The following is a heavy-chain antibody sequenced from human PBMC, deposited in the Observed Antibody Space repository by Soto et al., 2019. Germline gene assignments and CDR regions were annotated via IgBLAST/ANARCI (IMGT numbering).Heavy chain of an antibody. CDR1: GGSFSGYY. D-gene: IGHD1-26*01. J-gene: IGHJ5*02. V-gene: IGHV4-34*01. CDR3: ARGSGSYYNNWFDP. CDR2: INHSGST. Sequence: PSETLSLTCAVYGGSFSGYYWRWIRQPPGKGLEWIGEINHSGSTNYNPSLKSRVTISVDTPTNQFSLKLSSVTAADTAVYYCARGSGSYYNNWFDPWGQGVLVNVSS.